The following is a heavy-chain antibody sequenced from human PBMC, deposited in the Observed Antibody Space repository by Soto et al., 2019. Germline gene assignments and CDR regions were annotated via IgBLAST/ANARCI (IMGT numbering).Heavy chain of an antibody. CDR2: ITGSSVST. CDR3: ANISWGSTSYVDF. D-gene: IGHD3-16*01. J-gene: IGHJ4*02. V-gene: IGHV3-23*01. Sequence: EVQLLESGGGLLQPGGSLRLSCAASGFTFRRDAMIWVRQSPGKGLEWVSTITGSSVSTYYADSVKGRFTISRDHSKNTLFLQMNSLRAEDTAVYYCANISWGSTSYVDFGGQGTLVTVSS. CDR1: GFTFRRDA.